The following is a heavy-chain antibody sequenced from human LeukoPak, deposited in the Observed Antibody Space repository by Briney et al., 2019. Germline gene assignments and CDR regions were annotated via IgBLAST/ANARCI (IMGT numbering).Heavy chain of an antibody. J-gene: IGHJ4*02. V-gene: IGHV4-34*01. CDR1: GGSFSGYY. Sequence: PSETLSLTCAVYGGSFSGYYWSWIRQPPGKGLEWIGEINHSGSTNYNPSLKSRVTISVDTSKNQFSLKLSSVTAADTAVYYCARRYYDFWSGYYKPLDYWGQGTLVTVSS. CDR2: INHSGST. D-gene: IGHD3-3*01. CDR3: ARRYYDFWSGYYKPLDY.